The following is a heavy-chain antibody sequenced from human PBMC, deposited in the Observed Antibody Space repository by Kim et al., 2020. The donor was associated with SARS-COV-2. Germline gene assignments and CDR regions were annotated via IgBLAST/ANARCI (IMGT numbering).Heavy chain of an antibody. CDR1: GGTFSSYA. Sequence: SVKVSCKASGGTFSSYAISWVRQAPGQGLEWMGGIIPIFGTANYAQKFQGRVTITADESTSTAYMELSSLRSEDTAVYYCVSASPNDYGDYGSANAFDIWGQGTMVTVSS. J-gene: IGHJ3*02. CDR2: IIPIFGTA. CDR3: VSASPNDYGDYGSANAFDI. V-gene: IGHV1-69*13. D-gene: IGHD4-17*01.